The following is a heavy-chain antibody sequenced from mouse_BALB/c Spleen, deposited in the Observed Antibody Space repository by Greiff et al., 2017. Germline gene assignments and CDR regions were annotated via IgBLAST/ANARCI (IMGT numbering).Heavy chain of an antibody. CDR1: GFTFTDYY. CDR2: IRNIANGYTT. Sequence: EVNVVESGGGLVQPGGSLRLSCATSGFTFTDYYMSWVRQPPGKALEWLGFIRNIANGYTTEYSASVKGRFTISRDNSQSILYLQMNTLRAEDSATYYCERDMRFAYWGQGTLVTVSA. V-gene: IGHV7-3*02. CDR3: ERDMRFAY. J-gene: IGHJ3*01.